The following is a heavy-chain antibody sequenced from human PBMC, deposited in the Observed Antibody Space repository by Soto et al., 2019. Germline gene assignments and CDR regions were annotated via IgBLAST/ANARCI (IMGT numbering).Heavy chain of an antibody. J-gene: IGHJ4*02. V-gene: IGHV1-18*01. CDR3: ARDLRSSSSPAAF. D-gene: IGHD6-19*01. CDR1: GYTFTSYG. Sequence: ASVKVSCKASGYTFTSYGFTWVRQAPGQGLEWMGWISGYNARTKYAQTLQDRITMTIDTPTSTVYMEVRGLRSDDTAVYYCARDLRSSSSPAAFWGQGTLVTISS. CDR2: ISGYNART.